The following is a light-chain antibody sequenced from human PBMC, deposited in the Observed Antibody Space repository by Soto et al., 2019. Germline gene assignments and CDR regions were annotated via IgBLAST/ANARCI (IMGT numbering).Light chain of an antibody. Sequence: QSALTQPASVSGSPGQSITISCTGTSSDVGTYNYVSWYQQHPGKAPKLMIYEVSNRPSGVSNRFSGSKSGNTASLTISGLQAEDAADYYCSSYTSSSTLGVFGTGTKLTVL. V-gene: IGLV2-14*01. CDR1: SSDVGTYNY. CDR2: EVS. CDR3: SSYTSSSTLGV. J-gene: IGLJ1*01.